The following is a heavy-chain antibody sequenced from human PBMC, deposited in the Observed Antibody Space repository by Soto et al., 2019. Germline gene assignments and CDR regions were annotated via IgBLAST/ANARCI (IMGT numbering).Heavy chain of an antibody. CDR2: ISGSGGNT. D-gene: IGHD3-10*01. CDR3: ARNINSGSYYYLDY. J-gene: IGHJ4*02. Sequence: EVQLLESGGGLVQPGGSLRLSCAASRFTFSSYAMIWVRQAPGKGLEWVSAISGSGGNTYYADSVKGRFTISRDNSKNTLYLQMNSLRAEGTAVYYCARNINSGSYYYLDYWGQGTLVTVSS. V-gene: IGHV3-23*01. CDR1: RFTFSSYA.